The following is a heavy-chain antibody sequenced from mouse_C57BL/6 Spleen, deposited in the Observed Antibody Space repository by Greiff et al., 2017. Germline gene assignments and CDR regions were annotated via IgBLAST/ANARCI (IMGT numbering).Heavy chain of an antibody. CDR1: GFNIKDYY. D-gene: IGHD2-3*01. Sequence: VQLQQSGAELVRPGASVKLSCTASGFNIKDYYMHWVKQRPEQGLEWIGRIDPEDGDTEYAPKFQGQATMTADTSSNTAYLQLSSLTSEDTACYYCIPYDGMDLDYAMDYWGQGTSVTVSS. J-gene: IGHJ4*01. CDR2: IDPEDGDT. CDR3: IPYDGMDLDYAMDY. V-gene: IGHV14-1*01.